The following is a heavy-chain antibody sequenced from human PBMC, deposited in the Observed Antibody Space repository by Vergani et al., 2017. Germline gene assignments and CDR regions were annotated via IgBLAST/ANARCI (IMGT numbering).Heavy chain of an antibody. J-gene: IGHJ5*02. CDR2: IYYSGST. D-gene: IGHD3-22*01. V-gene: IGHV4-59*01. CDR3: ARELKGGANWYSSGYYYSNWFDP. CDR1: GGSISSYY. Sequence: QVQLPESGPGLVKPSETLSLTCTVSGGSISSYYWSWIRQPPGKGLEWIGYIYYSGSTNYNPSLKSRVTIAVDTSKNQFSLKLSSVTAADTAVYYCARELKGGANWYSSGYYYSNWFDPWGQGTLVTVSS.